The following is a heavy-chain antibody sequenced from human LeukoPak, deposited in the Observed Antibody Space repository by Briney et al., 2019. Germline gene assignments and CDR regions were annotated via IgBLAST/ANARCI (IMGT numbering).Heavy chain of an antibody. CDR2: ISGSGAST. J-gene: IGHJ5*02. CDR3: AKDSGNRDNWFDP. V-gene: IGHV3-23*01. CDR1: GXAFSSYA. Sequence: GGSLRLSWAASGXAFSSYAMTWVRQAPGKGLEWVLDISGSGASTYYADSVKGRFTISRDNSKNTLYLQMNSLRAEDTAVYYCAKDSGNRDNWFDPWGQGTLVTVSS. D-gene: IGHD1-14*01.